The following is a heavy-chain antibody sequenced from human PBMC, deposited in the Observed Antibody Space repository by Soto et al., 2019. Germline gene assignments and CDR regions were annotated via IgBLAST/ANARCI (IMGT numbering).Heavy chain of an antibody. V-gene: IGHV1-24*01. D-gene: IGHD6-25*01. CDR1: GYTLTELS. CDR2: FDPEDGET. Sequence: ASVKVSCKVSGYTLTELSMHWVRQAPGKGLEWMGGFDPEDGETIYAQKFQGRVTMTEDTSTDTAYMELSSLRSEDTAVYYCATDSQVGYPTAFDIWGQGTMVTVSS. J-gene: IGHJ3*02. CDR3: ATDSQVGYPTAFDI.